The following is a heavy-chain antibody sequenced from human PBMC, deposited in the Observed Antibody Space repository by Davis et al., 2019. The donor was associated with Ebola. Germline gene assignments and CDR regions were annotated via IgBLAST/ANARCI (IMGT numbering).Heavy chain of an antibody. CDR1: GFTFSSYW. CDR3: AKDTSNVWFDV. CDR2: INNDGTST. J-gene: IGHJ3*01. V-gene: IGHV3-74*01. D-gene: IGHD6-19*01. Sequence: GESLKISCAASGFTFSSYWMHWVRQAPGKGLVWVSRINNDGTSTSYADSVKGRFTISRDNSKNTLHLQMNSLRVEDTAIYYCAKDTSNVWFDVWGQGTMVTVSS.